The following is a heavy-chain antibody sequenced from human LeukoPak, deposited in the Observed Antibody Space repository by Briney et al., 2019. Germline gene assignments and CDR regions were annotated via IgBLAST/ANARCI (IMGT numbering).Heavy chain of an antibody. CDR1: GASISSGSNY. D-gene: IGHD3-10*01. J-gene: IGHJ3*02. Sequence: PSETLSLTYSVSGASISSGSNYWGWIRQPPGKTLEWIGSIYSSGSTYYNPSLKSRVVIIIDTPKNHLSLTLSSVTAADTAVYYCARSDGYGLVGIWGQGTMVTVSS. CDR3: ARSDGYGLVGI. V-gene: IGHV4-39*07. CDR2: IYSSGST.